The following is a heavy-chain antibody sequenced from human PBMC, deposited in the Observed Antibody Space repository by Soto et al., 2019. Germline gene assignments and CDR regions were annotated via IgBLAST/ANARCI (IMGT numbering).Heavy chain of an antibody. Sequence: QVQLQESGPGLVKPSETLSLTCTVSGGSVSSGSYYWSWIRQPPGKGLEWIGYIYYSGSTNYNPSLKRRVTISVDTSKSQFSLKLSSVTAADTAVYYCARAVLTSCFDLWGRGTLVTVSS. CDR2: IYYSGST. J-gene: IGHJ2*01. D-gene: IGHD6-6*01. CDR3: ARAVLTSCFDL. CDR1: GGSVSSGSYY. V-gene: IGHV4-61*01.